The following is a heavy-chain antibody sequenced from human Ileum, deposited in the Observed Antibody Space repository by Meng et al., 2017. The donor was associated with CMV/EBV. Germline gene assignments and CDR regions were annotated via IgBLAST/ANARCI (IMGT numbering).Heavy chain of an antibody. Sequence: QGQLQQWGGGLLKPSETLSLTCAVFGGSFTGYYWSWFRQSPGKGLEWIGEITHSGRTSYNLSLKSRVTISVDMSKYQFSLKLTSVTAADTAIYYCARGLASGWPDYWGQGTLVTVSS. CDR3: ARGLASGWPDY. CDR2: ITHSGRT. D-gene: IGHD3-10*01. V-gene: IGHV4-34*01. J-gene: IGHJ4*02. CDR1: GGSFTGYY.